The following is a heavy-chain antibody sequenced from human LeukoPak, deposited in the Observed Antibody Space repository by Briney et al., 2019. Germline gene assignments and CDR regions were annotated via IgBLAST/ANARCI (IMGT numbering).Heavy chain of an antibody. Sequence: SETLSLTCAVYGGSFSGYYWSWIRQPPGKGLEWIGEINHSGSTNYNPSLKRRVTISVDTSKNQFTLKLSSVTAADTAVYYCARWGYSGYEFDYWGQGTLVTVSS. D-gene: IGHD5-12*01. CDR2: INHSGST. CDR1: GGSFSGYY. V-gene: IGHV4-34*01. CDR3: ARWGYSGYEFDY. J-gene: IGHJ4*02.